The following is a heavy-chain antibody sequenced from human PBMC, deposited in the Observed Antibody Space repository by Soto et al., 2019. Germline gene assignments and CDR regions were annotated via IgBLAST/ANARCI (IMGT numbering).Heavy chain of an antibody. CDR1: GFNFPTFW. D-gene: IGHD3-10*01. V-gene: IGHV5-51*01. CDR3: ARLAITRCV. CDR2: IYPDDSDT. Sequence: GESLKISCKHSGFNFPTFWIAWVRQMPGKGLEWMGTIYPDDSDTRYSPSFQGQVTISADKSIQTAYLQWGSLKASDTAMYYCARLAITRCVWGQGTTVTVSS. J-gene: IGHJ6*02.